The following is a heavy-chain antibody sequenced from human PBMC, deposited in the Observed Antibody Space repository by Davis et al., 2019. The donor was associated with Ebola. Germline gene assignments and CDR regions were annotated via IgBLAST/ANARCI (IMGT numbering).Heavy chain of an antibody. CDR3: ARYRYRWSAWFFDL. V-gene: IGHV3-7*03. Sequence: PGGSLRLSYEASGFTSRTYWMSWVRQTAGKGLEWVAKIKQDGSEKNYVDSVKGRFTISRDNAKNSLYMQLTSLRVEDTAVYYCARYRYRWSAWFFDLWGRGTLVTVSS. CDR2: IKQDGSEK. CDR1: GFTSRTYW. J-gene: IGHJ2*01. D-gene: IGHD3-16*02.